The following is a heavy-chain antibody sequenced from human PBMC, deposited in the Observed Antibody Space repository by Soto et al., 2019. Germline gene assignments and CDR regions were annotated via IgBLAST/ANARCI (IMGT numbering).Heavy chain of an antibody. CDR2: ISSSSSYT. Sequence: GGSLRLSCAASGFTFSDYYMSWIRQAPGKGLEWVSYISSSSSYTNYADSVKGRFTISRDNAKNSLYLQMNSLRAEDTAVYYCARFWEAYSSSSYYFDYWGQGTLVTVSS. V-gene: IGHV3-11*03. CDR3: ARFWEAYSSSSYYFDY. D-gene: IGHD6-13*01. J-gene: IGHJ4*02. CDR1: GFTFSDYY.